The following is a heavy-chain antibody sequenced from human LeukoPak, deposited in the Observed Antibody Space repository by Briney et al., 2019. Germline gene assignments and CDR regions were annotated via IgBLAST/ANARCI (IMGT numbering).Heavy chain of an antibody. CDR3: ARMKRYCSSTSCYIGPFDY. D-gene: IGHD2-2*02. Sequence: GGSLRLSCLTSGFTLSTNAMSWVRQAPGKGLEWISGISGSGASTYYADSVKGRFTISRDDSKNSLYLQMNSLRAEDTAVYYCARMKRYCSSTSCYIGPFDYWGQGTLVTVSS. CDR2: ISGSGAST. V-gene: IGHV3-23*01. CDR1: GFTLSTNA. J-gene: IGHJ4*02.